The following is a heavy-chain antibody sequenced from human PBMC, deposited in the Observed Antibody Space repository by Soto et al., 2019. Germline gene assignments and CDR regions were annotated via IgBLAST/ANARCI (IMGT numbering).Heavy chain of an antibody. V-gene: IGHV3-23*01. CDR3: AKDRRISMVRGYYFEY. J-gene: IGHJ4*02. CDR2: LSGSGGTT. D-gene: IGHD3-10*01. CDR1: GLTFTSYA. Sequence: EVQLLASGGGLVHPGGSLRLSCAASGLTFTSYAMSWVRQAPGKGLEWVSGLSGSGGTTYYADSVKGRFTISRDNSKNTPYLQMDSLRAEDTAVYYCAKDRRISMVRGYYFEYWGQGTLVTVSS.